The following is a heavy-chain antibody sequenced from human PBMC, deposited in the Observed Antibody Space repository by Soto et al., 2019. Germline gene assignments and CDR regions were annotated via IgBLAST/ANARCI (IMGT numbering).Heavy chain of an antibody. CDR3: ARVEQQAPYSWFDP. Sequence: SETLSLTCAVSGGSISSGGYSWSWIRQPPGKGLEWIGYIYHSGSTYYNPSLKSRVTISVDRSKNQFSLKLSSVTAADTAVYYCARVEQQAPYSWFDPWGQGTLVTVSS. CDR2: IYHSGST. J-gene: IGHJ5*02. CDR1: GGSISSGGYS. V-gene: IGHV4-30-2*01. D-gene: IGHD6-13*01.